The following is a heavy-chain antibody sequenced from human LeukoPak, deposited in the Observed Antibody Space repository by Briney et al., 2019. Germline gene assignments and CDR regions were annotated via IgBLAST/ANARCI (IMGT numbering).Heavy chain of an antibody. CDR3: ARAGGYDPSTLVDY. CDR2: ISAYNGNT. V-gene: IGHV1-18*01. D-gene: IGHD5-12*01. CDR1: GYTFTSYG. J-gene: IGHJ4*02. Sequence: ASVKVSCKASGYTFTSYGISWVRQAPGQGLEWMGWISAYNGNTNYAQKLQGRVTMTTDTSTSTAFMELRSLRSDDTAVYYCARAGGYDPSTLVDYWGQGTLVTVSS.